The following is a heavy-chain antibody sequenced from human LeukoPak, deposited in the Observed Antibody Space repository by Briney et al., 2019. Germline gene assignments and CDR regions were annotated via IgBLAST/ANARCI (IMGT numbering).Heavy chain of an antibody. CDR2: MYYSGST. Sequence: PSETLSLTCTVSGGSISSYHWSWIRQPPGKGLEWIGFMYYSGSTKYNPSLKSRVTISVETSKSQFSLRLSSVTAADTAVYYCARDRTIAAGDGGFYYYGMDVWGQGTTVTVSS. CDR3: ARDRTIAAGDGGFYYYGMDV. D-gene: IGHD6-13*01. CDR1: GGSISSYH. V-gene: IGHV4-59*01. J-gene: IGHJ6*02.